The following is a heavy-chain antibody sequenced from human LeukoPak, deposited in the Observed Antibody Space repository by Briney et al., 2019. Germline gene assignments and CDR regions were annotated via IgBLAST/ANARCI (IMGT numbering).Heavy chain of an antibody. CDR2: IRYDASNT. Sequence: GGSLRLSCAASGFTFSSYGMHWVRQAPGKGLEWVAFIRYDASNTYYADSVKGRFTISRDNSKNTLYLQMNSLRPEDTTVYYCAKDRGDIVVVVAATSLDYWGQGTLVTVSS. CDR3: AKDRGDIVVVVAATSLDY. CDR1: GFTFSSYG. D-gene: IGHD2-15*01. V-gene: IGHV3-30*02. J-gene: IGHJ4*02.